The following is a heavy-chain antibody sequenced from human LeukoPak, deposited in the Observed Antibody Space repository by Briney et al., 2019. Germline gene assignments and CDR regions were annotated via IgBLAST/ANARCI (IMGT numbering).Heavy chain of an antibody. CDR2: ISSSSSYI. V-gene: IGHV3-21*01. J-gene: IGHJ4*02. D-gene: IGHD2-2*01. CDR1: GFTFSSYE. CDR3: ASLHDIVVIPDATIDY. Sequence: GGSLRLSCAASGFTFSSYEMNWVRQVPGKGLEWVSCISSSSSYIYYADSVKGRFTISRDNAKNSLYLQMNSLRAEDTAVYYCASLHDIVVIPDATIDYWGQGTLVTVSS.